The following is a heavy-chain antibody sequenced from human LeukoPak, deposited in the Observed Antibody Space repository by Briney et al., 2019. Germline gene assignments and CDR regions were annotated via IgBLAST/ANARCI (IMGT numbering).Heavy chain of an antibody. J-gene: IGHJ1*01. CDR3: ASRVTMVRGVISAEYFQH. Sequence: PGGSLRLSCAASGFTFSSYGMHWVRQAPGKGLEWVAFIRYDGSNKYYADSVKGRFTISRDNSKNTLYLQMNSLRAEDTAVYYCASRVTMVRGVISAEYFQHWGQGTLVTVSS. CDR1: GFTFSSYG. D-gene: IGHD3-10*01. V-gene: IGHV3-30*02. CDR2: IRYDGSNK.